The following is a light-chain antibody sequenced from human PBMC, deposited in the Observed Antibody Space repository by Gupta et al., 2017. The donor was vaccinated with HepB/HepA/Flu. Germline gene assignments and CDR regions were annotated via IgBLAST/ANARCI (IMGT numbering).Light chain of an antibody. CDR1: QSGFYSSTNKNH. CDR2: WAS. CDR3: QQYYSNFPRT. V-gene: IGKV4-1*01. Sequence: DIVMTQSPDSLAVSLGERATINCKSSQSGFYSSTNKNHLAWYQKKPGQPPKLLIYWASTREAGVPDRFSGSGYGKDFTLTISSRQEEDVAVYYCQQYYSNFPRTFGQGTKVEIK. J-gene: IGKJ1*01.